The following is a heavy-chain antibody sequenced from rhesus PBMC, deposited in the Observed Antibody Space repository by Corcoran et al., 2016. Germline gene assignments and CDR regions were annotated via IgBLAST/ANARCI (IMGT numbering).Heavy chain of an antibody. V-gene: IGHV1S2*01. Sequence: QVQLVQSGAEVKKPGSSVKVSCKASGYTFTDYYMHWVRQAPRPGLEWMGWINPYNGNTKYAQKFQGRVTMTRDTSTSTAYMELGSLRSEDTAVYYCARQGVYSNYDFSYWGQGVLVTVSS. D-gene: IGHD4-23*01. CDR3: ARQGVYSNYDFSY. CDR1: GYTFTDYY. J-gene: IGHJ4*01. CDR2: INPYNGNT.